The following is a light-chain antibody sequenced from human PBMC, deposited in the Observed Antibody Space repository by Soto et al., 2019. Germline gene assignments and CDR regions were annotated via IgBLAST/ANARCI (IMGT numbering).Light chain of an antibody. Sequence: EIVLTQSPGTLSLSPGERATLSCRASQSVTNNYLTWYQQKPGRAPRLLIYGASNRAIGVPDRFSGGGSGTDFILTIYSLEPEDFAVYYCQQYGRSPWTLGQGTKVDIK. CDR3: QQYGRSPWT. V-gene: IGKV3-20*01. J-gene: IGKJ1*01. CDR2: GAS. CDR1: QSVTNNY.